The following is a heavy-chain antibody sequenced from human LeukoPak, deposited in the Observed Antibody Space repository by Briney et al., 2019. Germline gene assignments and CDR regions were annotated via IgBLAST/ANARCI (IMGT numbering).Heavy chain of an antibody. J-gene: IGHJ4*02. Sequence: PSETLSLTCTVSGGSISSYYWSWIRQPPGKGLEWIGYIYYSGSTNYNPSLKSRVTISVDTSKNQFSLKLSSVTAADTAVYYCARERYYYDSSDYYRAFDYWGQGTLVTASS. D-gene: IGHD3-22*01. V-gene: IGHV4-59*01. CDR1: GGSISSYY. CDR3: ARERYYYDSSDYYRAFDY. CDR2: IYYSGST.